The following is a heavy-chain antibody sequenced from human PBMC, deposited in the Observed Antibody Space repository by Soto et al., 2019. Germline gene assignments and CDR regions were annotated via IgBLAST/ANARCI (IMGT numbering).Heavy chain of an antibody. Sequence: GGSLRLSCAASGFTFSSYAMSWVRQAPGKGLEWVSAISGSGGSTYYADSVKGRFTISRDNSKNTLYLQMNSLRAEDTAVYYCAKDLGIVVVPAAMGDWFDPWGQGTLVTVSS. CDR1: GFTFSSYA. V-gene: IGHV3-23*01. CDR2: ISGSGGST. D-gene: IGHD2-2*01. CDR3: AKDLGIVVVPAAMGDWFDP. J-gene: IGHJ5*02.